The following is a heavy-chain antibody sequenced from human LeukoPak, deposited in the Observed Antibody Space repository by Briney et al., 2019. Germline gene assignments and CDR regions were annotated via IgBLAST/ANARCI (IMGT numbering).Heavy chain of an antibody. D-gene: IGHD2-15*01. CDR2: IKQDGSEQ. Sequence: GGSPRLSCAASGFTFSHYYMSWVRQAPGKGLEWVANIKQDGSEQFYLDSVKGRFTISRDNAKNSLYLQMNSLRAEDTAVYYCARDLSLYCSGGSCYSLNYWGQGTLVTVSS. CDR1: GFTFSHYY. CDR3: ARDLSLYCSGGSCYSLNY. J-gene: IGHJ4*02. V-gene: IGHV3-7*01.